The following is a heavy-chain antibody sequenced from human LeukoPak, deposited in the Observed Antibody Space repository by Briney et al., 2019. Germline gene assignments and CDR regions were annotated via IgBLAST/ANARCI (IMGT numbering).Heavy chain of an antibody. CDR2: ITTGGDT. J-gene: IGHJ4*02. V-gene: IGHV3-23*01. CDR1: RFTFRSYA. Sequence: GGSLRLSCEASRFTFRSYAMSWVRQAPGKGLEWVSVITTGGDTYYADSVKGRFTISRDNSKNTLYLQLNSLRADDTAVYYCTPHLWGGTYPYYLAYWGQGTLVTVSS. CDR3: TPHLWGGTYPYYLAY. D-gene: IGHD1-26*01.